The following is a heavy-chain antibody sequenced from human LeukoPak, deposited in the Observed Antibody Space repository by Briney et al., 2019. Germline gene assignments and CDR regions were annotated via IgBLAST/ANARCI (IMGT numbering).Heavy chain of an antibody. J-gene: IGHJ5*02. V-gene: IGHV1-18*01. CDR1: GYTFTSYG. CDR2: ISAYNGNT. D-gene: IGHD1-26*01. CDR3: ARVVVGATNWFDP. Sequence: ASVKVSCKASGYTFTSYGITWVRQAPEQGLEWIGWISAYNGNTNYAQKLQGRVTITTDTSTSTVYMELRSLRSDDTAVYYCARVVVGATNWFDPWGQGTLVTVSS.